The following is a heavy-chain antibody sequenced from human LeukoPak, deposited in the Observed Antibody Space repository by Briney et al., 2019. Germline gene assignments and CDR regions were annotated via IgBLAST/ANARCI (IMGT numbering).Heavy chain of an antibody. Sequence: GGSRRLACAASGFTFSSYGMSWVRQAPGKGLEWVSAISRSGGSTNYAPSVTGRFTISRDDSTQTLCLQVNSLVTEDPAVSYCAKTLCSARGHETFQHWGRGTLVSVSS. CDR1: GFTFSSYG. D-gene: IGHD6-6*01. V-gene: IGHV3-23*01. CDR2: ISRSGGST. CDR3: AKTLCSARGHETFQH. J-gene: IGHJ1*01.